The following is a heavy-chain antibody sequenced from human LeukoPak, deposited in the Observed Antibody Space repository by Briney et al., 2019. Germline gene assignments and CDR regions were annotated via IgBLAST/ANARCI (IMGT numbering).Heavy chain of an antibody. CDR3: AKGASSGWYRDNWFDP. CDR2: ISWNSGSI. J-gene: IGHJ5*02. D-gene: IGHD6-19*01. Sequence: GRSLRLSCAAPGFTFDDYAMHWVRQAPGKGLEWVSGISWNSGSIGYADSVKGRFTISRDNAKNSLYLQMNSLRAEDTALYYCAKGASSGWYRDNWFDPWGQGTLVTVSS. V-gene: IGHV3-9*01. CDR1: GFTFDDYA.